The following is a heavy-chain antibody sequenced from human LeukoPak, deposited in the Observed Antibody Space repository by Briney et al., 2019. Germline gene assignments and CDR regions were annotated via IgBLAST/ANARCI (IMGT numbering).Heavy chain of an antibody. D-gene: IGHD3-9*01. V-gene: IGHV4-59*12. CDR2: IYYSGST. Sequence: SETLSLTCTVSGGSINNYYWSWIRQPPGKGLEWIGYIYYSGSTYYNPSLKSRVTISVDTSKNQFSLKLSSVTAADTAVYYCARAPLYYDILTGYYYFDYWGQGTLVTVSS. CDR1: GGSINNYY. CDR3: ARAPLYYDILTGYYYFDY. J-gene: IGHJ4*02.